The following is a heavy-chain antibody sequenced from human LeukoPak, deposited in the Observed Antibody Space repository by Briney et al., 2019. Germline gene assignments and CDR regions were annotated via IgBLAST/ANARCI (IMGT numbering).Heavy chain of an antibody. CDR2: ISNTGRS. CDR1: GAYINDYY. V-gene: IGHV4-59*12. J-gene: IGHJ5*02. CDR3: AREQDGSGWGWLDP. D-gene: IGHD3-22*01. Sequence: PSETLSLTCTVSGAYINDYYWNWVRQPPGKGLEWIGYISNTGRSKHNPSLKSRLAISFDTSKNQFSLTLSSVTVADTAVYYCAREQDGSGWGWLDPWGQGTLVTVSS.